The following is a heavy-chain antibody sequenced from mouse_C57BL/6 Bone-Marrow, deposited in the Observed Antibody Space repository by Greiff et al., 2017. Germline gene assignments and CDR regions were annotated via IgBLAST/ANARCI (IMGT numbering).Heavy chain of an antibody. CDR1: GFNIKDYY. J-gene: IGHJ1*03. Sequence: VQLQQSGAELVKPGASVKLSCTASGFNIKDYYMHWVKQRTEQGLEWIGMIDPEDGGTNYAPKFQGKATITADTSSNTAYLQLSSLTSADTAVDYCARKRTLRSVEAEYMDVWGTGTTVTVAS. CDR2: IDPEDGGT. D-gene: IGHD1-1*01. V-gene: IGHV14-2*01. CDR3: ARKRTLRSVEAEYMDV.